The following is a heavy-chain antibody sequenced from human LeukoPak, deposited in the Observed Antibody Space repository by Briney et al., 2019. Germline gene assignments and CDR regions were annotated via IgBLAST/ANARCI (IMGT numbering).Heavy chain of an antibody. CDR2: IYYSGST. J-gene: IGHJ5*02. V-gene: IGHV4-39*01. Sequence: SETLSLTCTVSGGSISSSSYYWGWIRQPPGKGLEWIGSIYYSGSTYYNPSLKSRVSVSIDASKNHLSLQLTSVTAADTAIYYCARQTVIIPTGMEGPWFDPWGQGTLVAVSS. CDR3: ARQTVIIPTGMEGPWFDP. D-gene: IGHD2/OR15-2a*01. CDR1: GGSISSSSYY.